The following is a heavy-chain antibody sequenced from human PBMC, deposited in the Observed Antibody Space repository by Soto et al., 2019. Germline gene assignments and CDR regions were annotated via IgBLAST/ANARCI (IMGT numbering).Heavy chain of an antibody. D-gene: IGHD2-21*02. V-gene: IGHV4-59*01. CDR3: ARGSVTAIGNWFDP. CDR1: GGSIRSYY. CDR2: IYYSGST. Sequence: QVQLQESGPGLVKPSETLSLTCTVSGGSIRSYYWSWIRQPPGKGLEWIGYIYYSGSTNYNPSLKSRVTISVDTSKNQFSLKLSSVTAADTAVYYCARGSVTAIGNWFDPWGQGTLVTVSS. J-gene: IGHJ5*02.